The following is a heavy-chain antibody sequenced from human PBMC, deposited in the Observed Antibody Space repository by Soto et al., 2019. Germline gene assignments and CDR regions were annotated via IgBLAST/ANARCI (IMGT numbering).Heavy chain of an antibody. CDR2: IDPSDSYA. Sequence: KVPSTGAGEKFMNHWITRVSKEPGKGLEWMGRIDPSDSYANYSPSFQGHVTMSADKSISTAYLQWSSLKASDTAMYYCGRVRVDKAEGWFDPWGQGTLVTVSS. V-gene: IGHV5-10-1*01. D-gene: IGHD5-12*01. CDR3: GRVRVDKAEGWFDP. CDR1: GEKFMNHW. J-gene: IGHJ5*02.